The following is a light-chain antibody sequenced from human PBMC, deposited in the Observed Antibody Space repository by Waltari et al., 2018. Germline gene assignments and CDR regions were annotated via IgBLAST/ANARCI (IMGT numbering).Light chain of an antibody. CDR1: QSISSY. CDR2: AAS. Sequence: DVQMTQSPSSLSASVGDRVTITCRASQSISSYLNWYQQKPGKAPKLLIYAASGLQSGVPSRFSGSGSGTDFTLTISSLQPEDFATYYCQQSYSMFALTFGGGTKVEIK. CDR3: QQSYSMFALT. V-gene: IGKV1-39*01. J-gene: IGKJ4*01.